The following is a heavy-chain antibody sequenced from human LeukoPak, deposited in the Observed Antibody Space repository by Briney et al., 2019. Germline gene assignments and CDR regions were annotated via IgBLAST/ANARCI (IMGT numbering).Heavy chain of an antibody. CDR3: ARGISQLDWFDP. D-gene: IGHD6-6*01. CDR2: IYSGGST. V-gene: IGHV3-53*01. Sequence: GGSLRLSCAVSGFTVSSNYMSWVRQAPGKGLEWVSVIYSGGSTYYADSVKGRFTISRDNSKNTLYLQMNSLRAEDTAVYYCARGISQLDWFDPWGQGTLVTVSS. CDR1: GFTVSSNY. J-gene: IGHJ5*02.